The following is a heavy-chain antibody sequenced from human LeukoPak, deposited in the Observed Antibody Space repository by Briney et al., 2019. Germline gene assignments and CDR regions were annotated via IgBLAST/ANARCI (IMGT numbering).Heavy chain of an antibody. CDR3: ARDPVMSAEVLVTAWDYFDC. D-gene: IGHD4-11*01. V-gene: IGHV3-48*03. CDR1: GFTFSSYE. Sequence: PGGSLRLSCAASGFTFSSYEMNWVRQAPGKGLEWVSYISGSGRMTDYADSAKGRFTISRDNTKNSLYLQMNSLRAEDTAIYFCARDPVMSAEVLVTAWDYFDCWGQGTLVTVSS. J-gene: IGHJ4*02. CDR2: ISGSGRMT.